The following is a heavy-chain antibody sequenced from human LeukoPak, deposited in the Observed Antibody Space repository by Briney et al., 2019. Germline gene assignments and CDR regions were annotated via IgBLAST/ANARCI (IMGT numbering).Heavy chain of an antibody. J-gene: IGHJ3*02. Sequence: ASVKVSCKASGGTFSSYAISWVRQAPGRGLEWMGGIIPIFGTANYAQKFQGRVTITADESTSTAYMELSSLRSEDTAVYYCARDLGNAFDIWGQGTMVTVSS. CDR1: GGTFSSYA. D-gene: IGHD3-10*01. CDR2: IIPIFGTA. CDR3: ARDLGNAFDI. V-gene: IGHV1-69*13.